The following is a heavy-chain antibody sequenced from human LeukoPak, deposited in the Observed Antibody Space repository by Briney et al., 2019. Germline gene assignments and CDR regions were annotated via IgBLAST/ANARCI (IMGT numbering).Heavy chain of an antibody. V-gene: IGHV4-4*02. CDR3: ATNPPGSAVADAGP. CDR1: GGSISSNEW. Sequence: PSETLSLTCAVSGGSISSNEWWSWVRQPPGKGLEWIGEIYHSGSTNYNPSLKSRVTMSVDKSKNQFSLKLTSVTAADTAVYYCATNPPGSAVADAGPWGQGTMVTVSS. D-gene: IGHD6-19*01. CDR2: IYHSGST. J-gene: IGHJ3*01.